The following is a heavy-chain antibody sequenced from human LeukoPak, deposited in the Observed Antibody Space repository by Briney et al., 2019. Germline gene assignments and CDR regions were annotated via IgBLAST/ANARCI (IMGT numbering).Heavy chain of an antibody. J-gene: IGHJ6*02. CDR1: GFTFSSHS. CDR3: ARGHYGLDV. V-gene: IGHV3-48*04. CDR2: ISSSSSTI. Sequence: GGSLRLSCAASGFTFSSHSMNWVRQAPGKGLEWVSYISSSSSTIYYADSVKGRFTMTRDNARNSGYLQMSSLRPEDTAVYYCARGHYGLDVWGQGTTVTVSS.